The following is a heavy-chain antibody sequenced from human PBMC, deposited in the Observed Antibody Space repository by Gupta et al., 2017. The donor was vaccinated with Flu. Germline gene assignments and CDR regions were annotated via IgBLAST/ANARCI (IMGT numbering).Heavy chain of an antibody. Sequence: QVQLQESGPGLVKPSETLSLTCTVSGGSITSGNDYWSWIRQHPGKGLEWIGYIYYSATTYSGNTYYNPSLESRLSMSVDTSKNQFSLKLSSVTAADTAVYYCARDLLVETDDSVWGSYRSNLFDPWGQGTLVTVAS. D-gene: IGHD3-16*01. V-gene: IGHV4-31*03. CDR1: GGSITSGNDY. CDR2: IYYSATTYSGNT. J-gene: IGHJ5*02. CDR3: ARDLLVETDDSVWGSYRSNLFDP.